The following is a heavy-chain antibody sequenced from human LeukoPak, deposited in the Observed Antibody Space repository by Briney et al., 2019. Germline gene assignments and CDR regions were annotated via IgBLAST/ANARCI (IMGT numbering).Heavy chain of an antibody. CDR2: IYSGGST. Sequence: PGGSLRLSCAASGFTVSSNYMSWVRPAPGGGLEWVSVIYSGGSTYYADSVKGRFTISRDNSKNTLYLQMNSLRAEDTAVYYCASFDYGDLWGQGTLVTVSS. V-gene: IGHV3-53*01. J-gene: IGHJ5*02. D-gene: IGHD4-17*01. CDR1: GFTVSSNY. CDR3: ASFDYGDL.